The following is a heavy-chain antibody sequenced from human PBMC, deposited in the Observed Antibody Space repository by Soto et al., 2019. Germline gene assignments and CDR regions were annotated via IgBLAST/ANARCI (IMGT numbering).Heavy chain of an antibody. CDR1: GGSFSGYY. CDR3: ARDRAVVVAATLGWFDP. V-gene: IGHV4-34*01. J-gene: IGHJ5*02. CDR2: INHSGST. Sequence: QVQLQQWGAGLLKPSETLSLTCAVYGGSFSGYYWSWIRQPPGKGLEWIGEINHSGSTNYNPSLKSPVTISVDTSKNRFSLKLRSVTAADTAVYYCARDRAVVVAATLGWFDPWGQGTLVTVSS. D-gene: IGHD2-15*01.